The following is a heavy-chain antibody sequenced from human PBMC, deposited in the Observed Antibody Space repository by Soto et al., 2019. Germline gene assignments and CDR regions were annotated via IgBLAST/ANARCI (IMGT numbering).Heavy chain of an antibody. Sequence: EVQLVESGGGLVKPGGSLRLSCAASGFTFSNVWMNWVRQAPGKGLEWVGRIKSKTDGGTTDYYAPVKGRFTISRDDSKNTLYLQMNSLKTEDTAVYSCTPLALKYSSGWYEFSDWGQGTLITVSS. V-gene: IGHV3-15*07. J-gene: IGHJ4*02. D-gene: IGHD6-19*01. CDR1: GFTFSNVW. CDR2: IKSKTDGGTT. CDR3: TPLALKYSSGWYEFSD.